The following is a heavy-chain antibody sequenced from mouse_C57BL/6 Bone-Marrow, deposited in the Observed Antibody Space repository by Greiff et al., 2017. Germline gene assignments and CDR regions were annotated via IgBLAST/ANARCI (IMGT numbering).Heavy chain of an antibody. CDR1: GFNIKDDY. Sequence: EVKLQESGAELVRPGASVKLSCTASGFNIKDDYMHWVKQRPEQGLEWIGCIDPENGDTEYASKFQGKATITADTSSNTAYLQLSSLTSEDTAVYYGTPLNWCVYWGQGTTLTGSS. CDR2: IDPENGDT. D-gene: IGHD4-1*01. CDR3: TPLNWCVY. J-gene: IGHJ2*01. V-gene: IGHV14-4*01.